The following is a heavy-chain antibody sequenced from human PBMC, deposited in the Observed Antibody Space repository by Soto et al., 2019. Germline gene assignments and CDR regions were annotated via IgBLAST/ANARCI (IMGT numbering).Heavy chain of an antibody. CDR1: GFIFSSYA. CDR3: AREADILNWFDP. D-gene: IGHD3-9*01. CDR2: ISYDGSNK. J-gene: IGHJ5*02. V-gene: IGHV3-30-3*01. Sequence: GGSLRLSCAASGFIFSSYAMHWVRQAPGKGLEWVAVISYDGSNKYYADSVKGRFTISRDNAKNSLYLQMNSLRAKDTAVYYCAREADILNWFDPWGQGTLVTVSS.